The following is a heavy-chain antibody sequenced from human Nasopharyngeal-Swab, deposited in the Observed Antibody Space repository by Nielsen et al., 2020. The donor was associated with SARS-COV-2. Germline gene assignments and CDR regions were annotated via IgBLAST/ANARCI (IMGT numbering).Heavy chain of an antibody. Sequence: ASVKVSCKASGYTFTSYGISWVRQAPGQGLEWMGWISAYNGNTNYAQKLQGRVTMTTDTSTSTAYMELRSLRSDDTAVYYCARDPRIAAAGIRYYYGMDVWGQGTTVTASS. CDR1: GYTFTSYG. D-gene: IGHD6-13*01. CDR3: ARDPRIAAAGIRYYYGMDV. V-gene: IGHV1-18*01. CDR2: ISAYNGNT. J-gene: IGHJ6*02.